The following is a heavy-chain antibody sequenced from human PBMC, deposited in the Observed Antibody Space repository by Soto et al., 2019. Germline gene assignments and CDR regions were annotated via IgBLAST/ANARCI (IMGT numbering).Heavy chain of an antibody. V-gene: IGHV3-13*01. CDR3: ARGSGLLGYCSSTSCFPRVYMYV. CDR2: IGTAGDT. D-gene: IGHD2-2*01. CDR1: GFTFSSYD. J-gene: IGHJ6*03. Sequence: EVQLVESGGGLVQPGGSLRLSCAASGFTFSSYDMHWVRQATGKGMEWVSAIGTAGDTYYPGSVKGRFTISRENAKNSLYLQMNSLRAGDTAVYYCARGSGLLGYCSSTSCFPRVYMYVWGKGTTVTVSS.